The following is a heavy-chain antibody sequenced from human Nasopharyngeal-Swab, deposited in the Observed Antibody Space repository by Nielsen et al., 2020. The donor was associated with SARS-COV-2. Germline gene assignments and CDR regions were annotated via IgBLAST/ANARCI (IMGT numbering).Heavy chain of an antibody. CDR2: INPSGGST. J-gene: IGHJ6*02. D-gene: IGHD3-3*01. Sequence: WVGQAPGQGLEWMGIINPSGGSTSYAQKFQGRVTMTRDTSTSTVYMELSSLRSEDTAVYYCARGGLFGVAYYGMDVWGQGTTVTVSS. CDR3: ARGGLFGVAYYGMDV. V-gene: IGHV1-46*01.